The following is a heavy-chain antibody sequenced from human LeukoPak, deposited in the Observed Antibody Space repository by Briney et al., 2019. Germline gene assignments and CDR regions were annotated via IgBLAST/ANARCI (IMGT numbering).Heavy chain of an antibody. V-gene: IGHV4-4*07. J-gene: IGHJ1*01. CDR2: IYTSGSA. CDR3: ARDKYCYDSSGYYSFQH. Sequence: SETLSLTCTVSGGSISSYYWSWIRQPAGKGLEWSGRIYTSGSANYNPSLKSRVTMSVDTSKNQFSLKLSSVTAADTAVYYCARDKYCYDSSGYYSFQHWGQGTLVTVSS. D-gene: IGHD3-22*01. CDR1: GGSISSYY.